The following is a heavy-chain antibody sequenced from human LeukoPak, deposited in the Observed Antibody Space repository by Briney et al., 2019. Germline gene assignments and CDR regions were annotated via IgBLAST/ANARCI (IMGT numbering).Heavy chain of an antibody. Sequence: GGSLRLSCAVSGFTVSSNYMSWVRQAPGKGLEWVSVIYSGGSTYYADSVKGRFTISRDNSKNTLYLQMNSLRAEDTAVYYCAKDTIVVVTAYFDYWGQGTLVTVSS. CDR3: AKDTIVVVTAYFDY. J-gene: IGHJ4*02. CDR2: IYSGGST. CDR1: GFTVSSNY. D-gene: IGHD2-21*02. V-gene: IGHV3-53*01.